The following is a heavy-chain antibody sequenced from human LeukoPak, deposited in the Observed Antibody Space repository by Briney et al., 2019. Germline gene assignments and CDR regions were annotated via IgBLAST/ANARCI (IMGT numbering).Heavy chain of an antibody. J-gene: IGHJ4*02. CDR3: ARDESYSSDY. Sequence: GGSLRLSCAASGFTFSNYWMSWVRQAPGKGLEWVANMKHDGSEKYYVDSVKGRFTISRDNAKNSLCLQMNRLRAEDTAVYYCARDESYSSDYWGQGTLVTVSS. D-gene: IGHD6-13*01. CDR1: GFTFSNYW. CDR2: MKHDGSEK. V-gene: IGHV3-7*05.